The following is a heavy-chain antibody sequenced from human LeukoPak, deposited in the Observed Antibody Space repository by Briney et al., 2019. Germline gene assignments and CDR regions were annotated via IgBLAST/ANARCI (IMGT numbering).Heavy chain of an antibody. Sequence: GGSLRLSCAASGFTFSSYSMNWVRQAPGKGLEWVSSIISSSSYIYYADSVKGRFTISRDNAKNSLFLQMNSLRADDTAVYYCARTERPVRYETILSHMDVWGKGTTVTVSS. CDR1: GFTFSSYS. CDR2: IISSSSYI. J-gene: IGHJ6*03. V-gene: IGHV3-21*01. CDR3: ARTERPVRYETILSHMDV. D-gene: IGHD2-15*01.